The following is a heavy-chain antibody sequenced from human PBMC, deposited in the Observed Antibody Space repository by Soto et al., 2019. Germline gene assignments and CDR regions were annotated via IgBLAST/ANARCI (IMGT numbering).Heavy chain of an antibody. CDR2: ISAYNGNT. CDR1: GYTFTSSG. V-gene: IGHV1-18*01. Sequence: QVQLVQSGAEVKKPGASVKVSCKASGYTFTSSGISWVRHAPGQGLEWMGWISAYNGNTNYAQKLQGRVNTTTDTSPSTAYMELRSLRSDDTAVYYCARERGRRSNYYSYGMDDWGQGTTVTVSS. J-gene: IGHJ6*02. D-gene: IGHD6-25*01. CDR3: ARERGRRSNYYSYGMDD.